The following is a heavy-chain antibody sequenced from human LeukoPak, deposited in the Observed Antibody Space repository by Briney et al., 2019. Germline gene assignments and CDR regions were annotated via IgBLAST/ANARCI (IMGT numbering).Heavy chain of an antibody. CDR1: GGSIRSYF. CDR3: ARVQTPSGSGSYSFDY. CDR2: IYCSGST. Sequence: SSETLSLTCTVSGGSIRSYFWSWIRQPPGKGLEWIGYIYCSGSTNYNPSLKSRVTISVDTSKNQFSLKLSSVTAADTAVHYCARVQTPSGSGSYSFDYWGQGTLVTVSS. J-gene: IGHJ4*02. D-gene: IGHD3-10*01. V-gene: IGHV4-59*01.